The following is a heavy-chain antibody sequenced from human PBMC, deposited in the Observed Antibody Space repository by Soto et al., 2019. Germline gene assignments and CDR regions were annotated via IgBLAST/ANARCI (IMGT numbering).Heavy chain of an antibody. D-gene: IGHD6-19*01. J-gene: IGHJ5*02. V-gene: IGHV4-4*02. CDR1: GGSISSSNW. Sequence: SETLSLTCAVSGGSISSSNWWSWVRQPPGKGLEWIGEIYHSGSTNYNPSLKSRVTISVDKSKNQFSLKLSSVTAADTAVYYCARGEGIAVAGLLYNWFDPWGQGTLVTVSS. CDR2: IYHSGST. CDR3: ARGEGIAVAGLLYNWFDP.